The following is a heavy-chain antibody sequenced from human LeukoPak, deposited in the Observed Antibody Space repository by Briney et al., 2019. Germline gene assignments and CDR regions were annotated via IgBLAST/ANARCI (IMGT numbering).Heavy chain of an antibody. J-gene: IGHJ4*02. V-gene: IGHV3-30-3*01. Sequence: PGGSLRLSCAASGFTFSSYAMHWVRQAPGKGLEWVAVISYNGDTKFYTDSVKGRFTISRDNSKNTLSLQMDSLRTEDTAVYYCARDPLRGAPDYFDYWGQGTLVTVSS. D-gene: IGHD1-14*01. CDR3: ARDPLRGAPDYFDY. CDR2: ISYNGDTK. CDR1: GFTFSSYA.